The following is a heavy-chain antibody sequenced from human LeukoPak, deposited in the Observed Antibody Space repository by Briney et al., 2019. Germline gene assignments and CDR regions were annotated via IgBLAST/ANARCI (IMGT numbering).Heavy chain of an antibody. Sequence: ASVKVSCKASGYTFTSYGISWVRQAPGQGLEWMGWISVYNGNTNYAQKLQGRVTMTTDTSTSTAYMELRSLRSDDTAVYYCARTVDNGGNYYFDYWGQGTLVTVSS. J-gene: IGHJ4*02. CDR2: ISVYNGNT. V-gene: IGHV1-18*01. CDR1: GYTFTSYG. D-gene: IGHD4-23*01. CDR3: ARTVDNGGNYYFDY.